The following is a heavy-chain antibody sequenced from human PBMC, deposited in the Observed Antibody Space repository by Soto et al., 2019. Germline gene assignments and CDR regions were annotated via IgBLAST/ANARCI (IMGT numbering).Heavy chain of an antibody. CDR1: GFTFSSYS. CDR2: ISSSSSTI. CDR3: ANGITFGGVIAHPLSFDY. J-gene: IGHJ4*02. Sequence: GGSLRLSCAASGFTFSSYSMNWVRQAPGKGLEWVSYISSSSSTIYYADSVKGRFTISRDNAKNALYLQMNSLRAEDTAVYYCANGITFGGVIAHPLSFDYWGQGTLVTVSS. D-gene: IGHD3-16*02. V-gene: IGHV3-48*01.